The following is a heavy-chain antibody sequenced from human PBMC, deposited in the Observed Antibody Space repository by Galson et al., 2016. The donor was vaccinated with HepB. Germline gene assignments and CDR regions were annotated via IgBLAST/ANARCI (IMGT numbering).Heavy chain of an antibody. CDR2: DSIVGRRK. Sequence: SLRLSCAASGFTFSRRGMHWVRQAPGKGLEWVASDSIVGRRKFYADSVKGRFTISRDNSNNMLFLQMSSLRVDDTAVYYCAKRHEYCPPVGCSVDSWGQGTLVSVSS. D-gene: IGHD2/OR15-2a*01. CDR3: AKRHEYCPPVGCSVDS. J-gene: IGHJ4*02. CDR1: GFTFSRRG. V-gene: IGHV3-30*18.